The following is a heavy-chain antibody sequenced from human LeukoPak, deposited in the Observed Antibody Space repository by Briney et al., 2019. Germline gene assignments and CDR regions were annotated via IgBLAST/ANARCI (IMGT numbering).Heavy chain of an antibody. CDR1: GFTFDEYG. CDR2: INWNGGSK. J-gene: IGHJ3*02. V-gene: IGHV3-20*04. D-gene: IGHD3-9*01. Sequence: GGSLRLSCAAAGFTFDEYGMSGVRQAQGKGLEWGAGINWNGGSKGYADSVKGRFTISSDNAKNSLYLQMNSLRAGDTALCYQQKTAYEILTGQPDAFDIWGQGTMVTVSS. CDR3: QKTAYEILTGQPDAFDI.